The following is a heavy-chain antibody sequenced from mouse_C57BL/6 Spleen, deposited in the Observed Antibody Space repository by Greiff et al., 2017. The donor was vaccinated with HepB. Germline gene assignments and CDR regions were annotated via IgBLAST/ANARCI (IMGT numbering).Heavy chain of an antibody. Sequence: QVQLQQSGPELVKPGASVKISCKASGYAFSSSWMNWVKQRPGKGLEWIGRIYPGDGDTNYNGKFKGKATLTADKSSSTAYMQLSSLTSEDSAVYFCARRAGGYDYEDFDVWGTGTTVTVSS. J-gene: IGHJ1*03. V-gene: IGHV1-82*01. CDR2: IYPGDGDT. CDR1: GYAFSSSW. D-gene: IGHD2-4*01. CDR3: ARRAGGYDYEDFDV.